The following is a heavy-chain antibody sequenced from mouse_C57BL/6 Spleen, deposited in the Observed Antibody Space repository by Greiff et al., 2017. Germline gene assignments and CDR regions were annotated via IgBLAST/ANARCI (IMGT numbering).Heavy chain of an antibody. CDR1: GFSLTSYG. J-gene: IGHJ4*01. CDR3: AGQGDYNYAMDY. D-gene: IGHD2-4*01. Sequence: VQLQESGPGLVAPSQSLSITCTVSGFSLTSYGVHWVRQPPGKGLEWLVVRWSDGSTTYNSALKSRLSISKDNSKSQVFLKMNSLQTDDTDMYYCAGQGDYNYAMDYWGQGTAVTVSS. CDR2: RWSDGST. V-gene: IGHV2-6-1*01.